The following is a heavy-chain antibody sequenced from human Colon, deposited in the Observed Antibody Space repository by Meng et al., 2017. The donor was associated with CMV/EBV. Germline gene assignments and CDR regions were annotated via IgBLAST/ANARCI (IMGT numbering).Heavy chain of an antibody. CDR3: AREIEKPGNWYFDL. CDR1: GFTFADFA. J-gene: IGHJ2*01. V-gene: IGHV3-13*01. Sequence: GESLKISCTASGFTFADFAMHWVRQAPGDGLEWVTAIDTAGETYYSASVKGRFTISRENAKNSLYLQMNNLRAGDTAVYYCAREIEKPGNWYFDLWGRGTLVTVSS. D-gene: IGHD1-1*01. CDR2: IDTAGET.